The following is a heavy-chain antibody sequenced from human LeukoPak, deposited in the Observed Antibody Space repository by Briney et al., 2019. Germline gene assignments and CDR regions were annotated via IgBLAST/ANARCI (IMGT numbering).Heavy chain of an antibody. CDR3: ARGDAFSGDH. Sequence: GGSLRLPCAVSGFSFTNFWMSWVRQAPGRGLEWVANIHPEGNEKYHVESVKGRFTISRDNTKNLLFLQMNGLRVEDTAVYYCARGDAFSGDHWGQGTLVTVSS. CDR2: IHPEGNEK. J-gene: IGHJ4*02. V-gene: IGHV3-7*04. CDR1: GFSFTNFW.